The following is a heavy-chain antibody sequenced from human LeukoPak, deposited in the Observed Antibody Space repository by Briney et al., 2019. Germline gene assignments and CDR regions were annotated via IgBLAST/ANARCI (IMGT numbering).Heavy chain of an antibody. CDR3: AKPYYYGSRSYMDY. Sequence: GRSLRLSCAASGFTFSSYGMHWVRQAPGKGLEWVAVISYDGSNTYYADSVKGRFTISRDNSKNMLYLQMNGLRAEGTAVYYCAKPYYYGSRSYMDYWGQGTLVTASS. J-gene: IGHJ4*02. D-gene: IGHD3-10*01. CDR1: GFTFSSYG. CDR2: ISYDGSNT. V-gene: IGHV3-30*18.